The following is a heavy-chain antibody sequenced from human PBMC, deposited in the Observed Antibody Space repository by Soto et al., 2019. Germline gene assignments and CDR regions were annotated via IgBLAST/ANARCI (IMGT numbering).Heavy chain of an antibody. CDR1: GFTFSSYS. CDR3: ARKGVAFDY. Sequence: GGSLRLSCAASGFTFSSYSMNWVRQAPGKGLEWISYISTTSSSIYYADSVKGRFTISRDNAKNSLFLQMNSLRDEYTAVYYCARKGVAFDYWGQGALVTVSS. J-gene: IGHJ4*02. CDR2: ISTTSSSI. V-gene: IGHV3-48*02. D-gene: IGHD3-3*01.